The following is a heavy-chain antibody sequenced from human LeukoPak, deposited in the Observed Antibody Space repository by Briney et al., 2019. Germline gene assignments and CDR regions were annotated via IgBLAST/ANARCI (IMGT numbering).Heavy chain of an antibody. CDR1: GFTFSSYG. J-gene: IGHJ4*02. CDR3: AREGDYTKFDY. V-gene: IGHV3-33*01. CDR2: IWSDGSNK. Sequence: GGSLRLSCAASGFTFSSYGMHWVRQAPGKGLEWVAVIWSDGSNKYYADSVKGRFTISRDNSRNTLYLQMNSLRAEDTAVYFCAREGDYTKFDYWGQGTLVTVSS. D-gene: IGHD4-17*01.